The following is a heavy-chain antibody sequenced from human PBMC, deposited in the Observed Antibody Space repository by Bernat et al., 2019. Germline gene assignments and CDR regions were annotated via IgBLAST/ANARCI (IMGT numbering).Heavy chain of an antibody. Sequence: QVQLVQSGAEEKKPGASVKVSCKASGYTFTSYAMHWVRQAPGHRLEWMGWINAGNGNTKYSQKFQGRVTITRDTSASTAYMELSSLRSEDTAVYYCARVFYDSSGYYFEGVPTFDYWGQGTLVTVSS. J-gene: IGHJ4*02. V-gene: IGHV1-3*05. CDR2: INAGNGNT. CDR1: GYTFTSYA. D-gene: IGHD3-22*01. CDR3: ARVFYDSSGYYFEGVPTFDY.